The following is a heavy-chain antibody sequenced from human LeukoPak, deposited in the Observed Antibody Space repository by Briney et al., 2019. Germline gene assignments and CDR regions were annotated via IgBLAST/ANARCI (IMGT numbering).Heavy chain of an antibody. CDR2: ISYDGNNK. CDR3: VRGGYQFEY. J-gene: IGHJ4*02. CDR1: GFTFSSYG. D-gene: IGHD1-26*01. V-gene: IGHV3-30*03. Sequence: GRSLRLSCTASGFTFSSYGMHWVRQAPGKGLEWVAVISYDGNNKYYADSVKGRFTISRDNSKNTLHLQMNSLRAEDTAVYYCVRGGYQFEYWGQGTLVTVSS.